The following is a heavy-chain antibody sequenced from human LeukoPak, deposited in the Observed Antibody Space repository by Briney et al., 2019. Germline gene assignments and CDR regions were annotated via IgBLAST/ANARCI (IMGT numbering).Heavy chain of an antibody. CDR1: GGSFSDYY. CDR2: INHSGST. Sequence: SETLSLTCAVYGGSFSDYYWSWIRQPPGKGLEWIGEINHSGSTNYNPSLKSRVTISVDTSKNQFSLKLSSVTAADTAVYYCAQGHDYGDYLNWFDPWGQGTLVTVST. J-gene: IGHJ5*02. CDR3: AQGHDYGDYLNWFDP. D-gene: IGHD4-17*01. V-gene: IGHV4-34*01.